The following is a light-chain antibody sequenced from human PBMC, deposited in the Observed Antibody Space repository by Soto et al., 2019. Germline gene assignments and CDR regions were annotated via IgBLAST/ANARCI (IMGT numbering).Light chain of an antibody. CDR2: DAS. CDR3: QQYNSYPGT. Sequence: DIQMTQSPSTLSASVGDRVTITCRASQDIVNWLAWYQHTPEKAPQLLIFDASTLQSGVPSRFIGSASGTEFTLTINNLQPDDLGTYFCQQYNSYPGTFGQGTKVEIK. CDR1: QDIVNW. V-gene: IGKV1-5*01. J-gene: IGKJ1*01.